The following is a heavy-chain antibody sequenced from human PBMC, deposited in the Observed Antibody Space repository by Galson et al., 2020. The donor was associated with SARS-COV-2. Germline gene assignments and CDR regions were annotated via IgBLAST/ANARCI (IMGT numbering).Heavy chain of an antibody. CDR3: AVERTPYSSGWYDGFDN. J-gene: IGHJ4*02. Sequence: ASVKVSCKASGYTFTSYDINWVRQATGQVLEWMGWMNPNSVNTGYAQKFQGRVTMTRNTPISTAYMELSSLRSEDTAVYYCAVERTPYSSGWYDGFDNWGRGTLVTVSS. V-gene: IGHV1-8*01. CDR2: MNPNSVNT. D-gene: IGHD6-19*01. CDR1: GYTFTSYD.